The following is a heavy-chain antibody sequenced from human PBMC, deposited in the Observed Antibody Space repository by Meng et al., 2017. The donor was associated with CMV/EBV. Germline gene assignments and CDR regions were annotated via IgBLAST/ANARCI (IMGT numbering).Heavy chain of an antibody. Sequence: ASVNVSCKVSGYTLTELYMYWVRQAPGKRLEWMGGFDPEDGKTIYEQKFQGRVTMTEDTSTDTAYMELSSLRSEDKAVYYCATATGDYYGMDVWGQGTTVTVSS. CDR3: ATATGDYYGMDV. V-gene: IGHV1-24*01. J-gene: IGHJ6*02. CDR2: FDPEDGKT. CDR1: GYTLTELY.